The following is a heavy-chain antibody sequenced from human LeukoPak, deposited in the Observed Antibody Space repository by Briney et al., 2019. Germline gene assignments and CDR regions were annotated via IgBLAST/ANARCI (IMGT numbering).Heavy chain of an antibody. CDR1: GFPFSNTW. V-gene: IGHV3-15*01. J-gene: IGHJ4*02. CDR2: IKSKSDGGTT. CDR3: TTVRSY. Sequence: GGSLRLSCVASGFPFSNTWMNWVRQAPGKGLEWVGRIKSKSDGGTTDYAAPVKGRSTISREDSENTLYLEMSSLKTEDTAVYYCTTVRSYWGQGTLVTVSA.